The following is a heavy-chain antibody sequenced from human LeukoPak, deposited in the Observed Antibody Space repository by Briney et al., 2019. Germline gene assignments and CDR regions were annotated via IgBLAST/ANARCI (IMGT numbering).Heavy chain of an antibody. CDR2: IYSGGST. CDR3: ARGHNWNNRGAFDI. J-gene: IGHJ3*02. D-gene: IGHD1/OR15-1a*01. Sequence: GGSLRLSCAASEFTVSSNYMSWVRQAPGKGLEWVSSIYSGGSTYYADSVKGRFTISRDSSENTLYLQMNSLRAEDTAVYYCARGHNWNNRGAFDIWGQGTMVTVSS. V-gene: IGHV3-53*01. CDR1: EFTVSSNY.